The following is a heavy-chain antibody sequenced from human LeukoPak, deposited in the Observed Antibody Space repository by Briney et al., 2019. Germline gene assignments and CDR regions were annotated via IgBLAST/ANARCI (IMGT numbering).Heavy chain of an antibody. CDR1: GFTFSSYW. J-gene: IGHJ6*03. CDR2: IKQDGSEK. V-gene: IGHV3-7*01. CDR3: ARDSTMRRLGYYYYYMDV. D-gene: IGHD3-22*01. Sequence: GGSLRLSCAASGFTFSSYWMSWVRQAPGKGLEWVANIKQDGSEKYYVDSVKGRFTISRDNAKNSLYLQMNSLRAEDTAVYYCARDSTMRRLGYYYYYMDVWGKGTTVTVSS.